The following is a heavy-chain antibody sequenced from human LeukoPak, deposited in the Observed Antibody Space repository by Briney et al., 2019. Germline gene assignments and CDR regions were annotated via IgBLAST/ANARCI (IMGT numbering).Heavy chain of an antibody. D-gene: IGHD5-18*01. Sequence: SVKVSCKTSGGTFSTSAITWVRQAPGQGLEWMGRIIPVLNITAYAQRFQGRVTITADTSTSTVYVELSSLRSEETAVYYCARDQGLTAPPPYGLDVWGQGTTVIVSS. CDR2: IIPVLNIT. J-gene: IGHJ6*02. V-gene: IGHV1-69*04. CDR1: GGTFSTSA. CDR3: ARDQGLTAPPPYGLDV.